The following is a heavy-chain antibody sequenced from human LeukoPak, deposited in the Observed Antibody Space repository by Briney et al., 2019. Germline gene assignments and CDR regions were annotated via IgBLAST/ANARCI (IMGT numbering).Heavy chain of an antibody. V-gene: IGHV4-34*01. Sequence: SETLSLTCAVYGGSFSGYYWSWIRQPPGKGLEWIGEINHSGSTNYNPSLKSRVTISVDTSKNQFSLKLSSVTAADTAVYYCARRIRWLLATDAFDIWGQGTMVTVSS. CDR3: ARRIRWLLATDAFDI. D-gene: IGHD3-22*01. J-gene: IGHJ3*02. CDR1: GGSFSGYY. CDR2: INHSGST.